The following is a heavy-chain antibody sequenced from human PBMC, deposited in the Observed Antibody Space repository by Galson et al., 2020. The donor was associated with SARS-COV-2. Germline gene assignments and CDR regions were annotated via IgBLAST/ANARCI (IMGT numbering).Heavy chain of an antibody. V-gene: IGHV1-18*01. CDR3: ASSGWYGGAFDS. J-gene: IGHJ3*02. Sequence: ASVTVSCKASGYTFTSYGISWVRQAPGPGLEWMGWISAYNGNTNYAQKLQGRVTMTTDTSTSTAYMELRSLRSDDTAVYYCASSGWYGGAFDSWGQGTMVTVSA. CDR1: GYTFTSYG. CDR2: ISAYNGNT. D-gene: IGHD6-19*01.